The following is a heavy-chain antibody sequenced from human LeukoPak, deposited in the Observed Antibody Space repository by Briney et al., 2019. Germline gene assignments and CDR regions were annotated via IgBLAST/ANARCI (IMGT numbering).Heavy chain of an antibody. CDR2: ISSSSSYI. Sequence: GGSLRLSCAASGFTFSSYSMNWVRQAPGKGLEWVSSISSSSSYIYYAVSVKGRFTISRDNAKNSLYLQMNSLRAEDTAVYYCARDRDDFWGGIDYWGQGTLVTVSS. D-gene: IGHD3-3*01. V-gene: IGHV3-21*01. CDR3: ARDRDDFWGGIDY. CDR1: GFTFSSYS. J-gene: IGHJ4*02.